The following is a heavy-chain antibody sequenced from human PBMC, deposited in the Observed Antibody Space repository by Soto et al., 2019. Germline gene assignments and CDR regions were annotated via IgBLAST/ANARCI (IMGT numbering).Heavy chain of an antibody. Sequence: GGSLRLSCAASGFTFSSYGMHWVRQAPGKGLEWVAVISYDGSNKYYADSGKGRFTISRDNSKNTLYLQMNSLKAEDTAVYYGAKSDSRDVATGTYYYGMDVWGQGTTVTVSS. D-gene: IGHD5-12*01. J-gene: IGHJ6*02. V-gene: IGHV3-30*18. CDR1: GFTFSSYG. CDR2: ISYDGSNK. CDR3: AKSDSRDVATGTYYYGMDV.